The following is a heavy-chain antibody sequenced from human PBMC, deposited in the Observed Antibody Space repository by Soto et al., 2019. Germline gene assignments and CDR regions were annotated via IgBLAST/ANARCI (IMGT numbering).Heavy chain of an antibody. CDR3: ARDVGSETIFGVVSYYYGMDV. Sequence: GGSLRLSCAASGFTFSSYAMHWVRQAPGKGLEWVAVISYDGSNKYYADSVKGRFTISRDNSKNTLYLQMNSLRAEDTAVYYCARDVGSETIFGVVSYYYGMDVGGQGTTVTVSS. CDR2: ISYDGSNK. V-gene: IGHV3-30-3*01. CDR1: GFTFSSYA. J-gene: IGHJ6*02. D-gene: IGHD3-3*01.